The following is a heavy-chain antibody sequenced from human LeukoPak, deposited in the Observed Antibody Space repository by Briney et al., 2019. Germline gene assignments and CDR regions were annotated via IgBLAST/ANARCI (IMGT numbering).Heavy chain of an antibody. V-gene: IGHV3-7*01. Sequence: GGSLRLSCAASGFTFSIYWMNWVRQAPGKGLEWVANIKQDGSEKYYVDSVKGRFTISRDNAKNLLYLQLNSLRPEDTAGYYCARAGFGSGSYPRFDPWGQGTLVTVSS. D-gene: IGHD3-10*01. CDR2: IKQDGSEK. CDR3: ARAGFGSGSYPRFDP. J-gene: IGHJ5*02. CDR1: GFTFSIYW.